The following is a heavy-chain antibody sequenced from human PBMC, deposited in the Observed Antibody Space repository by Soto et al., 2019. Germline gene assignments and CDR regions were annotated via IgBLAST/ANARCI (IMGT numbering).Heavy chain of an antibody. CDR1: GFTFSSYA. CDR2: ISGSGGST. CDR3: AKALYYYDSSGYYPDPKTFDY. Sequence: EVQLLESGGGLVQPGGSLRLSCAASGFTFSSYAMSWVHQAPGKGLEWVSAISGSGGSTYYADSVKGRFTISRDNSKNTLYLQMNSLRAEDTAVYYCAKALYYYDSSGYYPDPKTFDYWGQGTLVTVSS. V-gene: IGHV3-23*01. D-gene: IGHD3-22*01. J-gene: IGHJ4*02.